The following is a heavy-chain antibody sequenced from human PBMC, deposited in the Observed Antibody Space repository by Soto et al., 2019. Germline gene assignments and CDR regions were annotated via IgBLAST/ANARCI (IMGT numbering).Heavy chain of an antibody. V-gene: IGHV1-18*01. CDR1: GYTFTSYT. D-gene: IGHD6-13*01. CDR3: ARDLGQQLVDY. J-gene: IGHJ4*02. Sequence: SCKASGYTFTSYTIHWVRQAPGQGLEWMGWISAYNGNTNYAQKLQGRVTMTTDTSTSTAYMELRSLRSDDTAVYYCARDLGQQLVDYWGQGTLVTVSS. CDR2: ISAYNGNT.